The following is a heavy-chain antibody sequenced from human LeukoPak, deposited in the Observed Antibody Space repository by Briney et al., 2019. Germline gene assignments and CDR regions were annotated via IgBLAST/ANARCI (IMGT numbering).Heavy chain of an antibody. V-gene: IGHV3-23*03. CDR3: ARSSERKYYFDY. CDR1: GFTFSSYA. J-gene: IGHJ4*02. CDR2: IYSGGTT. D-gene: IGHD3-22*01. Sequence: GGSLRLSCAASGFTFSSYAMSWVRQAPWKGLEWVSLIYSGGTTYYADSVKGRFTISRDNSKNTLYLQMNSLRAEDTAVYYCARSSERKYYFDYWGQGTLVTVSS.